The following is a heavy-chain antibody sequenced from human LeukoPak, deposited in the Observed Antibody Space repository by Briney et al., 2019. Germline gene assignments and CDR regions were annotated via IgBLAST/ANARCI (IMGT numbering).Heavy chain of an antibody. V-gene: IGHV1-69*05. D-gene: IGHD1-26*01. Sequence: SVKVSCKASGGTFSSYAISWVRQAPGQGLEWMGGIIPIFGTANYAQKFQGRVTITTDESTSTAYMELSRVRSEDTAVYYCERDQGGSDYDYWGQGTLVTVSS. CDR1: GGTFSSYA. CDR3: ERDQGGSDYDY. J-gene: IGHJ4*02. CDR2: IIPIFGTA.